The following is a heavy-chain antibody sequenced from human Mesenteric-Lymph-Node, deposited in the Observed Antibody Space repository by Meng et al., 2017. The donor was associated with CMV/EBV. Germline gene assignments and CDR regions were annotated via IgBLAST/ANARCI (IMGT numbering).Heavy chain of an antibody. CDR3: ATIGGFWSGYYFDY. D-gene: IGHD3-3*01. J-gene: IGHJ4*02. Sequence: ASVKVSCKASGYTFTGYYMHWVRQAPGQGLEWMGWINPNSGGTNYAQKFQGRVTMTRDTSISTAYMELSRLRSEDTAVYYCATIGGFWSGYYFDYWGQGTLVTVSS. V-gene: IGHV1-2*02. CDR2: INPNSGGT. CDR1: GYTFTGYY.